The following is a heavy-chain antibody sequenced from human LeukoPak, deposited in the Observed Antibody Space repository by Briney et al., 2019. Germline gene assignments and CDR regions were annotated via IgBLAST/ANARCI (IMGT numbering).Heavy chain of an antibody. CDR3: ARVAHRGDCYDY. CDR1: GYTFTSYD. CDR2: MNPNSGNT. Sequence: ASVKVSCKASGYTFTSYDINWVRQATGQGLEWMGWMNPNSGNTGYAQKFQGRVTMTRNTSTSTAYMELSSLRSEDTAVYYCARVAHRGDCYDYWGQGTLVTVSS. J-gene: IGHJ4*02. V-gene: IGHV1-8*01. D-gene: IGHD2-15*01.